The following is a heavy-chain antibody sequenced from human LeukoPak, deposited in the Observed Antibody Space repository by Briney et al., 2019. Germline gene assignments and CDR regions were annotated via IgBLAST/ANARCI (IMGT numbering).Heavy chain of an antibody. CDR1: GASIRSRS. J-gene: IGHJ6*02. CDR2: VSYGGGA. CDR3: AREGTSLYGMDV. D-gene: IGHD3-10*01. Sequence: SETLSLTCSVSGASIRSRSWSWIRQPPGKGLEWIGYVSYGGGASYDRSFKSRVTMSVDTSKNQVSLNLTSVTAADTAVYYCAREGTSLYGMDVWGQGTTVTVSS. V-gene: IGHV4-59*11.